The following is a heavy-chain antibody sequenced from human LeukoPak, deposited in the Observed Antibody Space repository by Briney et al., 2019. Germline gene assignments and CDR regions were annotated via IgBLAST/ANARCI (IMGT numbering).Heavy chain of an antibody. CDR3: AKDGRVVAVPAAHLN. V-gene: IGHV3-23*01. D-gene: IGHD2-2*01. J-gene: IGHJ4*02. CDR2: ISDSGRST. Sequence: GGSLRLSCAASGFTFSGYAMSWVRQAPGKGLEWVSTISDSGRSTYYADSGKGRFTISRDNSKNTLDLQMNSLRAEDTAVYYCAKDGRVVAVPAAHLNWGQGTLVTVAS. CDR1: GFTFSGYA.